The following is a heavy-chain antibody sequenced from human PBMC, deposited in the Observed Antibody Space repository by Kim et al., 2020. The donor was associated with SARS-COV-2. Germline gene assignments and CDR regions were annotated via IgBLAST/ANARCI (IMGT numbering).Heavy chain of an antibody. D-gene: IGHD2-2*01. CDR3: AKESTLEWFDP. J-gene: IGHJ5*02. CDR2: T. Sequence: TYYADSGKGRFTISRDNSKNTLYLQMNSLRAEDTAVYYCAKESTLEWFDPWGQGTLVTVSS. V-gene: IGHV3-23*01.